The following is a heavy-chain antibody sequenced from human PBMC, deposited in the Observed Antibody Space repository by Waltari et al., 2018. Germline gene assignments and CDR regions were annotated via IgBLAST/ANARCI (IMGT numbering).Heavy chain of an antibody. V-gene: IGHV1-69*14. D-gene: IGHD2-2*02. CDR2: IIPIFGTA. J-gene: IGHJ6*03. CDR3: AGSYIVVVPAAIEYMDV. Sequence: QVQLVQSGAEVKKPGSSVKVSCKASGGTFSSYAISWVRQAPGQGLEWMGGIIPIFGTANYAQKFQGRVTITADKSTSTAYMELSSLRSEDTAVYYCAGSYIVVVPAAIEYMDVWGKGTTVTVSS. CDR1: GGTFSSYA.